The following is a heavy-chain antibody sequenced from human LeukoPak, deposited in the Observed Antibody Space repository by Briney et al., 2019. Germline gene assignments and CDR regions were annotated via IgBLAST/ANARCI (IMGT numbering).Heavy chain of an antibody. V-gene: IGHV4-34*01. CDR1: GGSFSGYY. CDR2: INHSGST. CDR3: ASYLSYYYGSGSYPFDY. J-gene: IGHJ4*02. D-gene: IGHD3-10*01. Sequence: PSETLSLTCAVYGGSFSGYYWSWIRQPPGKGLEWIGAINHSGSTNYNPSLKSRVTISVDTSKNQFSLKLSSVTAADTAVYYCASYLSYYYGSGSYPFDYWGQGTLVTVSS.